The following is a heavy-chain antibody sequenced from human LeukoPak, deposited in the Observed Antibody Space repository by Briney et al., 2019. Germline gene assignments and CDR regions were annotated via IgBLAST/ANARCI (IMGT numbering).Heavy chain of an antibody. V-gene: IGHV3-11*01. Sequence: GALRLSCAASGFTFSDYYMSWIRQAPGKGLGWVSYISSSGSTIYYADSVKGRFTISRDNAKNSLYLQMNSLRAEDTAVYYCARDAVDYGDTDAFDIWGQGTMVTVSS. CDR1: GFTFSDYY. J-gene: IGHJ3*02. CDR3: ARDAVDYGDTDAFDI. D-gene: IGHD4-17*01. CDR2: ISSSGSTI.